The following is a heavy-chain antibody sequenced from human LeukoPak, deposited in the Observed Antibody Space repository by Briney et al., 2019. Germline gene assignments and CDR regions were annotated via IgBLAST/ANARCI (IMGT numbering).Heavy chain of an antibody. CDR2: IFGSGGT. CDR3: ARNVGWYTHDS. Sequence: SETLSLACSVSGDSLSRHFWSWIRQPPGKGLEWIGFIFGSGGTNYDPSLRSRVTISEDTSKNLFYLKLTSVTVADTAVYYCARNVGWYTHDSWGQGTLVTVSS. D-gene: IGHD6-19*01. J-gene: IGHJ4*02. V-gene: IGHV4-4*09. CDR1: GDSLSRHF.